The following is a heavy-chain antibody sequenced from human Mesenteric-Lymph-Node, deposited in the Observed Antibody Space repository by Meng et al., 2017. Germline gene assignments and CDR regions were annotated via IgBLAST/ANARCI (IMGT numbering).Heavy chain of an antibody. V-gene: IGHV3-11*01. Sequence: GGSLRLSCAASGFTFSDYYMSWIRQAPGKGLEWVSYISSSGSTIYYADSVKGRFTISRDNAKNSLYLQMNSLRAEDTAVYYCARDYGSGSYPLYYYYGMDVWGQGTTVTVSS. CDR1: GFTFSDYY. CDR3: ARDYGSGSYPLYYYYGMDV. CDR2: ISSSGSTI. J-gene: IGHJ6*02. D-gene: IGHD3-10*01.